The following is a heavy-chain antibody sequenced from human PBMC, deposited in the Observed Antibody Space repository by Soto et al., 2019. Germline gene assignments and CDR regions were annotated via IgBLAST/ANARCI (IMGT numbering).Heavy chain of an antibody. CDR1: GFTVSSNS. CDR3: ARVAGSSGYLFAFDI. V-gene: IGHV3-53*04. CDR2: IYSGGST. Sequence: EVPLVESGGGLVQPGGSLRLSCAASGFTVSSNSMSWVRQAPGKGLEWVSVIYSGGSTYYADSVKGRFTISRHNSKNTLYLQMNSLRAEDTAVYYCARVAGSSGYLFAFDIWGQGTMVTVSS. J-gene: IGHJ3*02. D-gene: IGHD3-22*01.